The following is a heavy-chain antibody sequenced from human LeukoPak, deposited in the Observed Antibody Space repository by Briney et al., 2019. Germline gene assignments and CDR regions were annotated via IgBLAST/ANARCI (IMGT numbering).Heavy chain of an antibody. Sequence: GESLKISCKGSGYSFTSYWIGWVRQMPGKGLEWMGIIYPGDSDTSYSPSFQGQVTISADKSISTAYLQWSSLQASDTAMYYFARSPAYYYDSSGYYYYWGQGTLVTVSS. D-gene: IGHD3-22*01. CDR1: GYSFTSYW. V-gene: IGHV5-51*01. CDR2: IYPGDSDT. J-gene: IGHJ4*02. CDR3: ARSPAYYYDSSGYYYY.